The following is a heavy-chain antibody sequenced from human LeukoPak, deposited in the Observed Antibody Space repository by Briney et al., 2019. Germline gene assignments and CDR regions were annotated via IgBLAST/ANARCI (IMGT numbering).Heavy chain of an antibody. V-gene: IGHV3-30*02. D-gene: IGHD6-13*01. CDR3: AKKGAADRAFDI. J-gene: IGHJ3*02. CDR1: GFTFSSYG. CDR2: IRYDGTNT. Sequence: PGGSLRLSCAASGFTFSSYGMHWVRQAPGKGLEWVTFIRYDGTNTYYADSVKGRFTISRDNSKNTLCLQMNNLRAEDTAVYYCAKKGAADRAFDIWGQGTMVTVS.